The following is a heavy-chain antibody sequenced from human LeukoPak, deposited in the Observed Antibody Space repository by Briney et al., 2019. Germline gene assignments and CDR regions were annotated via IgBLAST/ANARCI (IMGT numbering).Heavy chain of an antibody. CDR1: GGTFISYD. CDR3: ARGASRSFDY. V-gene: IGHV1-8*03. J-gene: IGHJ4*02. D-gene: IGHD2-15*01. CDR2: MNSNSGNT. Sequence: ASVKVSCKASGGTFISYDINWVRQAPGQGLEWMGWMNSNSGNTGYAQKFQGRLTITRITSISTAYMELSSLRSEDTAVYYCARGASRSFDYWGQGTLVTVSS.